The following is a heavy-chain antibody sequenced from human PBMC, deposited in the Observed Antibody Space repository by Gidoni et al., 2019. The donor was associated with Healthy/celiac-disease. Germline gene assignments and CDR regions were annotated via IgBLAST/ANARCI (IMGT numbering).Heavy chain of an antibody. Sequence: QVQLVESGGGVVQPGRSLRLSCAASGFTFSSYAMHWVRQAPGKGLEWVAGISYDGSNKYYADSGKGRFTISRDNSKNTLYLQMNSLRAEDTAVYYCARDPVLYYYGMDVWGQGTTVTVSS. J-gene: IGHJ6*02. V-gene: IGHV3-30-3*01. CDR3: ARDPVLYYYGMDV. CDR1: GFTFSSYA. CDR2: ISYDGSNK.